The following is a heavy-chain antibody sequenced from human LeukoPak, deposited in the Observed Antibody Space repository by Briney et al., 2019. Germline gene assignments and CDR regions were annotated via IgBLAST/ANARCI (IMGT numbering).Heavy chain of an antibody. V-gene: IGHV3-11*01. CDR3: AREDQGGTFDY. CDR1: GVTISSYY. Sequence: PGGTLSLSCAASGVTISSYYVSWIRHAPRKKLQGISYISDRGSTIYYNASLKSRFTISRDNAKNSLYLQMNSLRADDTDVYYCAREDQGGTFDYWGQGTLVTVSS. CDR2: ISDRGSTI. J-gene: IGHJ4*02.